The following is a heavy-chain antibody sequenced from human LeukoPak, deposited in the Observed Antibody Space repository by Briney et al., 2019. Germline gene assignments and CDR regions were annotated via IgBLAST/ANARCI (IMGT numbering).Heavy chain of an antibody. CDR2: ISSTSSYI. V-gene: IGHV3-21*01. J-gene: IGHJ4*01. D-gene: IGHD2-21*01. Sequence: PGGSLRLSCAASGFTFSIYSMNWVRQTPGKGLEWVSSISSTSSYIFCADSVKGRFTISRDNAKNSLYLQMNSLRAEDTAVYYCAREPAPVILWGQGTLVTVSS. CDR3: AREPAPVIL. CDR1: GFTFSIYS.